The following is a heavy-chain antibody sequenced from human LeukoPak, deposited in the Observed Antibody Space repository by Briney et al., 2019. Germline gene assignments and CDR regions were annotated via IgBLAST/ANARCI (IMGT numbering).Heavy chain of an antibody. J-gene: IGHJ4*02. CDR1: GYTFTGYF. D-gene: IGHD6-13*01. CDR2: INPNSGDP. Sequence: GASVKVSCKASGYTFTGYFMHWVRQAPGQGLEWMGRINPNSGDPNYAQKFQGRVTMTRDTSISTAYMELSSLRSDDTAMYYCARGIAATDDYWGQGTLVTVSS. CDR3: ARGIAATDDY. V-gene: IGHV1-2*06.